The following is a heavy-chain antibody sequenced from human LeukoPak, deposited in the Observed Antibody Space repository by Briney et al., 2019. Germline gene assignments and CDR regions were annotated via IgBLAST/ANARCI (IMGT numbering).Heavy chain of an antibody. D-gene: IGHD6-13*01. V-gene: IGHV4-31*03. CDR1: GGSISSGGYY. Sequence: QVQLQESGPGLVKPSQTLSLTCTVSGGSISSGGYYWTWIRQHPGKGLEWIGSIYYTGSTYYNPSLKSRATISVDTSKNHFSLKLTSVTAADTAVYFCARGTGGAAAADFDPWGQGTLVTVSS. CDR2: IYYTGST. J-gene: IGHJ5*02. CDR3: ARGTGGAAAADFDP.